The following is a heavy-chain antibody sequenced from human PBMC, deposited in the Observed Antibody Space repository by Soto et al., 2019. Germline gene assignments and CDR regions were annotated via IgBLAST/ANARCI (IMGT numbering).Heavy chain of an antibody. CDR1: GGSISSYY. CDR2: IYYSGST. Sequence: SETLSLTCTVSGGSISSYYWSWIRQPPGKGLEWIGYIYYSGSTNYNPSLKSRVTISVDTSKNQFSLKLSSVTAADTAVYYCARRIAAAGSGVWFDPWGQGTLVTVSS. D-gene: IGHD6-13*01. CDR3: ARRIAAAGSGVWFDP. V-gene: IGHV4-59*08. J-gene: IGHJ5*02.